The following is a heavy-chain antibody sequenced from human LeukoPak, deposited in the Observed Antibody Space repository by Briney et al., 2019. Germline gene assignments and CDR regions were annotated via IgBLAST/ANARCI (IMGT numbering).Heavy chain of an antibody. V-gene: IGHV3-23*01. CDR2: ISGSGGST. CDR1: GFTFSSYS. J-gene: IGHJ4*02. Sequence: GGSLRLSCAASGFTFSSYSMNWVRQAPGKGLEWVSAISGSGGSTYYADSVKGRFTISRDNSKNTLYLQMNSLRAEDTAVYYCAKTGSTALRFLEWLLDIDYWGQGTLVTVSS. CDR3: AKTGSTALRFLEWLLDIDY. D-gene: IGHD3-3*01.